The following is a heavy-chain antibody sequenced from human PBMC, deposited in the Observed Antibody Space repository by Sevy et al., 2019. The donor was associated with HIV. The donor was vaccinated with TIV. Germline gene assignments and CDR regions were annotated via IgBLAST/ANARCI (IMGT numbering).Heavy chain of an antibody. Sequence: GGSLRLSCAASGLTLRNCGMTWVRQVPGKGLEWVSTISDGGGNTYYADSVKGRFTISRDSSKNTLYLQMNSLRAGDTAVYFCAGRRGGPYYFDYSGQGTLVTVSS. J-gene: IGHJ4*02. V-gene: IGHV3-23*01. CDR1: GLTLRNCG. CDR2: ISDGGGNT. D-gene: IGHD2-15*01. CDR3: AGRRGGPYYFDY.